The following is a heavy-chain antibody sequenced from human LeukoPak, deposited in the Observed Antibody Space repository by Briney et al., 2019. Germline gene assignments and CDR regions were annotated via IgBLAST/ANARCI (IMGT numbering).Heavy chain of an antibody. CDR2: IYHSGST. D-gene: IGHD3-16*02. Sequence: SETLSLTCTVSGYSISSGYYWGWIRQPPGKGLEWIGSIYHSGSTYYNPSLKSRVTISVDTSKNQFSLKLSSVTAADTAVYYCARVGGELSPHFDYWGQGTLVTVSS. CDR1: GYSISSGYY. J-gene: IGHJ4*02. V-gene: IGHV4-38-2*02. CDR3: ARVGGELSPHFDY.